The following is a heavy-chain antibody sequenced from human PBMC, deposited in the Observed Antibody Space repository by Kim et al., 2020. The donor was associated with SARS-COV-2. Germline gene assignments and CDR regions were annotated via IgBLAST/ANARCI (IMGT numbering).Heavy chain of an antibody. V-gene: IGHV1-3*01. CDR3: ARGEGAAAYFDY. Sequence: ASVKVSCKASGYTFTSYAMHWVRQAPGQRLEWMGWINAGSVNTKYSQKFQGRVTITRDTSASTAYMELSSLRSEDTAVYYCARGEGAAAYFDYWGQGTLVTVSS. J-gene: IGHJ4*02. D-gene: IGHD2-2*01. CDR1: GYTFTSYA. CDR2: INAGSVNT.